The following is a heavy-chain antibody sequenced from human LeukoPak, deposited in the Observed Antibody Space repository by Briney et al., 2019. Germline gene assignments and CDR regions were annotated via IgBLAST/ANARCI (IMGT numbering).Heavy chain of an antibody. Sequence: KPGGSLRLSCAASGFTFNYYNMNWVRQAPGKALEWVSSITSSGAYIFYADSVRGRFTISRDNAKDSLYLQMNSLGPEDTAVYYCARSTDTYSNYGSRYFQHWGQGTLVTVSS. CDR2: ITSSGAYI. CDR3: ARSTDTYSNYGSRYFQH. V-gene: IGHV3-21*01. J-gene: IGHJ1*01. CDR1: GFTFNYYN. D-gene: IGHD4-11*01.